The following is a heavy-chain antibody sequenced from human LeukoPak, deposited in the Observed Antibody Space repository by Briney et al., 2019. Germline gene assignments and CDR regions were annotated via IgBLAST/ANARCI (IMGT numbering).Heavy chain of an antibody. CDR1: GFTFSIYG. J-gene: IGHJ4*02. Sequence: GGSLRLSCAASGFTFSIYGMHWVRQAPGKGLEWVAFIRNDGSIKYYAYSVKGRFTISRDNSKNTQYLQMNSLRAEDTALYYCAKDTPDAYYDYWGQGTLVTVSS. V-gene: IGHV3-30*02. CDR3: AKDTPDAYYDY. CDR2: IRNDGSIK.